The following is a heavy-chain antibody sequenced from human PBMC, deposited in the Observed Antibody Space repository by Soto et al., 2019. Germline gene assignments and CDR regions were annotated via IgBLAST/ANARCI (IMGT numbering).Heavy chain of an antibody. V-gene: IGHV1-69*01. CDR2: IIPLFGTT. Sequence: QVQLVQSGSEVKMPGSSVKVSCKTSGGTFSRHAINWVRQAPGQGLEWMGGIIPLFGTTNYAQKYKGRVTISADESTSTAYMELSSLTSEDAAVYYGARAAIHGSSWYIWSDPWGQGALVTVSS. D-gene: IGHD6-13*01. CDR3: ARAAIHGSSWYIWSDP. CDR1: GGTFSRHA. J-gene: IGHJ5*02.